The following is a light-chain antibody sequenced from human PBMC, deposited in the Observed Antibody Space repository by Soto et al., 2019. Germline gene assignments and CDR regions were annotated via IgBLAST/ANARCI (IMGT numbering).Light chain of an antibody. V-gene: IGKV3-20*01. CDR2: GAS. CDR3: QQYDNSIT. CDR1: QRVSSNN. J-gene: IGKJ5*01. Sequence: EIVLTQSPGTLSLSPGERATLSCRAIQRVSSNNLAWYHQKPGQTPSLLIFGASLRATAIPDRFSGSGSGTDFSRTISRMEPEDYEVYFCQQYDNSITLGQGTRLEIE.